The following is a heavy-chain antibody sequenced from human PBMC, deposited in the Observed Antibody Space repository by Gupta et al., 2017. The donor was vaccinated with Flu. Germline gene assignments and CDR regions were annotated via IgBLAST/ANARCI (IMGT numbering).Heavy chain of an antibody. CDR2: IRSSSRTI. V-gene: IGHV3-48*01. CDR3: ATYYDSSGYQT. J-gene: IGHJ5*02. CDR1: GFTFSSYS. D-gene: IGHD3-22*01. Sequence: EVQLVESGGGLVQPGGSMRHSCAASGFTFSSYSLPWVRQVPGKGREWVSYIRSSSRTIYYADSVKGRLTISRDNAQNAVYLQMTSLRVEDTAVYYCATYYDSSGYQTWGQGTLVTVSS.